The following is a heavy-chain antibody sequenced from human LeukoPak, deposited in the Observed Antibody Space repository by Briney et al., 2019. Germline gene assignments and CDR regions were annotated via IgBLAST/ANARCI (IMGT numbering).Heavy chain of an antibody. J-gene: IGHJ4*02. V-gene: IGHV3-48*03. CDR3: ARDGGQGSAYYFDY. D-gene: IGHD3-16*01. CDR1: GFTFSNYE. CDR2: IGSGISTT. Sequence: GGSLRLSCAASGFTFSNYEMNWVRQAPGKGLEWVSYIGSGISTTSYADSVKGRFTISRDNARNSLYLQMNTLRAEDTAVYYCARDGGQGSAYYFDYWGQGTLVSVSS.